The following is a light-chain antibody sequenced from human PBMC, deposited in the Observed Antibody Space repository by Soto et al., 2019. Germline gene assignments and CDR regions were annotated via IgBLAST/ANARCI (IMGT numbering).Light chain of an antibody. J-gene: IGLJ3*02. CDR3: TSYTSSGPWV. CDR1: SGDVGGYNY. V-gene: IGLV2-14*01. CDR2: EVN. Sequence: QSALTQPASVSGSPGQSITISCTGTSGDVGGYNYVSWYQIDPGKAPKLIIYEVNNRPSGVSNRFSGSKSGNTASLTISGLQAEDEADYYCTSYTSSGPWVFGGGTKVTVL.